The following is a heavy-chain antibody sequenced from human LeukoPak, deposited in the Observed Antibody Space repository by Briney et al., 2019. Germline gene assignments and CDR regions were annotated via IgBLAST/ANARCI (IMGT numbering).Heavy chain of an antibody. V-gene: IGHV5-10-1*01. Sequence: GESLKISCKGSGXSFTSYWISWVRQMPGKGVEWMGRIDPSDSYTNYSPSFQGHVTISADKSISAAYLQWSSLKASDTAMYYCGRPLNYYDSSGYWDAFDIWGQGTMVTVSS. J-gene: IGHJ3*02. CDR1: GXSFTSYW. CDR3: GRPLNYYDSSGYWDAFDI. D-gene: IGHD3-22*01. CDR2: IDPSDSYT.